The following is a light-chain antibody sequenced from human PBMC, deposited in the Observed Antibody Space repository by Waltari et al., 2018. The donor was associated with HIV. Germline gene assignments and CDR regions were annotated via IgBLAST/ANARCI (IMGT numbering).Light chain of an antibody. CDR1: RGDVGGFDF. Sequence: QSALTQPASVSGSPGQSITISCTGTRGDVGGFDFGSWYQQSPGNAPKVIISDVTNRPSGVSSRFSGSKSGNTASLTISGLQGEDEADYYCASYTHSSTLVFGGGTKVTVL. CDR3: ASYTHSSTLV. J-gene: IGLJ3*02. CDR2: DVT. V-gene: IGLV2-14*01.